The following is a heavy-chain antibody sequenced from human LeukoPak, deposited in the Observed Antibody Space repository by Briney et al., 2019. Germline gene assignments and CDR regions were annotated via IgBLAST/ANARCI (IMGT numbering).Heavy chain of an antibody. D-gene: IGHD5-12*01. CDR3: ARGLVATIRGGYFDY. J-gene: IGHJ4*02. V-gene: IGHV4-39*07. CDR1: GGSISSSSYY. CDR2: IHYSGST. Sequence: SETLSLTCTVSGGSISSSSYYWGWIRQPPGKGLEWIGSIHYSGSTHYNPSLKSRVTISVDTSKNQFSLKLSSVTAADTAVYYCARGLVATIRGGYFDYWGQGTLVTVSS.